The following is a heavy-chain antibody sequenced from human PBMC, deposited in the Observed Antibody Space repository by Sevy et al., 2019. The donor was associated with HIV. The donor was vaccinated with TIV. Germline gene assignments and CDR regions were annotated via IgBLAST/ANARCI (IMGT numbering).Heavy chain of an antibody. CDR3: AKDFGLDIVVVPASNWFDP. D-gene: IGHD2-2*03. J-gene: IGHJ5*02. V-gene: IGHV3-23*01. CDR1: GFTFSSYA. Sequence: GGSLRLSCAASGFTFSSYAMNWVRHAPGKGLEWVSGISGSGGGPYYADSVKGRSTISRDNSKNTLLLQMNSLRAEDTALYYCAKDFGLDIVVVPASNWFDPWGQGTLVTVSS. CDR2: ISGSGGGP.